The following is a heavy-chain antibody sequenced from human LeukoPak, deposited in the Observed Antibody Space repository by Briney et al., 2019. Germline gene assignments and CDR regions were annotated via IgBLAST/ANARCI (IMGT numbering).Heavy chain of an antibody. CDR1: GFTFKLYW. CDR3: ARGHYYGSGSYDYYFDY. CDR2: INDDGSDT. Sequence: GGSLRLSCAASGFTFKLYWMHWVRQVPGKGPVWVARINDDGSDTVYADSVKGRFTISRDNAKNSLYLQMNSLRAEDTAVYYCARGHYYGSGSYDYYFDYWGQGTLVTVSS. J-gene: IGHJ4*02. D-gene: IGHD3-10*01. V-gene: IGHV3-74*01.